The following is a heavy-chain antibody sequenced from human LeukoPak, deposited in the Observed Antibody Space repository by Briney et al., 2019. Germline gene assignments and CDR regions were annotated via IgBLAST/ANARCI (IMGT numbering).Heavy chain of an antibody. D-gene: IGHD3-22*01. CDR1: GFTFSSYW. Sequence: GGSLRLSCAASGFTFSSYWMSWVRQAPGKGLEWVANIKQDGSEKYYVDSVKGRFTISRDNAKNSLYLQMNSLRAEDTAVYYCAKLAGGYYDSSGYYDPFDYWGQGTLVTVSS. CDR3: AKLAGGYYDSSGYYDPFDY. J-gene: IGHJ4*02. V-gene: IGHV3-7*01. CDR2: IKQDGSEK.